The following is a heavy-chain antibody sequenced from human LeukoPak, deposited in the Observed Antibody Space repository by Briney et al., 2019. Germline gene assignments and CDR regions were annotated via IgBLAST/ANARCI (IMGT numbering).Heavy chain of an antibody. CDR1: GFTFDDYA. D-gene: IGHD5-18*01. V-gene: IGHV3-9*01. Sequence: GGSLRLSCAASGFTFDDYAMHWVRHAPGKGLEWVSGISWNSGSIGYADSVKGRFTISRDNAKNSLYLQMNSLRAEDTALYYCAKASGVTAMVHWYFDLWGRGTLVTVSS. J-gene: IGHJ2*01. CDR2: ISWNSGSI. CDR3: AKASGVTAMVHWYFDL.